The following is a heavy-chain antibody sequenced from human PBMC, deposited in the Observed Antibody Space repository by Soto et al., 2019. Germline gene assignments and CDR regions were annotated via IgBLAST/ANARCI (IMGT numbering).Heavy chain of an antibody. CDR1: GGSISSYY. J-gene: IGHJ4*02. D-gene: IGHD2-21*02. CDR2: IYYTGST. Sequence: QVQLQESGPGLVKPSETLSLTCTVSGGSISSYYWSWIRQPPGKGLEWIGYIYYTGSTNYNPSLKSRVTLSVDTSKHQFSLKLSSVNAADTAVYYCARGFGYCGGDCYQWYFDYWGQGTLVTVSS. V-gene: IGHV4-59*01. CDR3: ARGFGYCGGDCYQWYFDY.